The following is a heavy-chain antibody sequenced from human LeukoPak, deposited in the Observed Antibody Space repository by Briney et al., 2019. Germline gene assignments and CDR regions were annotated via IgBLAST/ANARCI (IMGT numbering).Heavy chain of an antibody. CDR2: LRGDGET. D-gene: IGHD3-16*01. Sequence: GGPLRLSCAASGFIFSNYAMSWVRRAPARGLEWVSSLRGDGETFYADSVKGRFTLSRDESRNTVYLHLNNLRVEDTAVYYCAKASWVSSADAVLWGQGTLVTVSS. CDR3: AKASWVSSADAVL. CDR1: GFIFSNYA. V-gene: IGHV3-23*01. J-gene: IGHJ4*02.